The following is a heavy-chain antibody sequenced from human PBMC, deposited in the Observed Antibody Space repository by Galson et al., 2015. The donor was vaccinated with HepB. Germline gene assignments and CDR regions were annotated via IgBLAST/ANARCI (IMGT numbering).Heavy chain of an antibody. CDR3: WGGAYVEDY. D-gene: IGHD5-12*01. CDR1: GFTFSSYA. CDR2: ISYDGGNK. V-gene: IGHV3-30*14. J-gene: IGHJ4*02. Sequence: SLRLSCAASGFTFSSYAMHWVRQAPGKGLEWVAVISYDGGNKYYADSVKGRFTISRDNSKNTLYLQMNGLRAEDTAVYYCWGGAYVEDYWGQGTLVTVSS.